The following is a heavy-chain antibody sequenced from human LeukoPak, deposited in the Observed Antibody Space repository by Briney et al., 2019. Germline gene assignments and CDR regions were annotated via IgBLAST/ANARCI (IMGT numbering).Heavy chain of an antibody. V-gene: IGHV4-39*07. CDR2: INHSGST. J-gene: IGHJ4*02. Sequence: SETLSLTCTVSGGSISSSSYYWGWLRQPPGKRLEWSGEINHSGSTNYNPSLKRRVIISVDTSKNQFSLKLSSVTAADTAVYYCARGSFKGLAAAVRPVGFDYWGQGTLVTVSS. CDR3: ARGSFKGLAAAVRPVGFDY. D-gene: IGHD6-13*01. CDR1: GGSISSSSYY.